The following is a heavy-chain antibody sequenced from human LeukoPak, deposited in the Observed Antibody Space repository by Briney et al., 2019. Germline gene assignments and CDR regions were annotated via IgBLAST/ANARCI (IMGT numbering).Heavy chain of an antibody. CDR2: ISGSGRSA. J-gene: IGHJ4*02. D-gene: IGHD7-27*01. CDR3: AIGLGYLDY. Sequence: PGGSLRLSCAASGFTFSNYAMSWVRQAPGKGLEWVSAISGSGRSAYYADSVKGRFTISRDTSKNTLYLQMNSLRAEDTAVYYCAIGLGYLDYWGQGTLVTVSS. V-gene: IGHV3-23*01. CDR1: GFTFSNYA.